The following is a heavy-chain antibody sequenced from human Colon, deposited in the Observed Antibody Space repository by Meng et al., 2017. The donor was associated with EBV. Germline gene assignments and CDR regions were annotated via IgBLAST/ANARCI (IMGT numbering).Heavy chain of an antibody. V-gene: IGHV4-30-4*07. J-gene: IGHJ4*02. CDR3: ARGAYFDY. Sequence: QVQLQESGPGLVKPSGTLSLTCAVSGGSISSGGYSWHWIRQPPGKGLQWIGYIYYSGSAFYNPSLKSRVTLSVDRSKNQFSLNLSSVTAADTAVYYCARGAYFDYLGQGTLVTVAS. CDR2: IYYSGSA. CDR1: GGSISSGGYS.